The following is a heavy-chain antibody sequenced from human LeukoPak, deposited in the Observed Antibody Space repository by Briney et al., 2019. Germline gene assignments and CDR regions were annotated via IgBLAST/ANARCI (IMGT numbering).Heavy chain of an antibody. CDR2: IDHSGTT. V-gene: IGHV4-34*01. J-gene: IGHJ4*02. CDR1: GGSFSGYF. Sequence: PSETLSLTCAAYGGSFSGYFWTWIRQPPGKGLEWIGEIDHSGTTNYNSSLKSRVTMSVDTSKNQISLNLNSVTAADTAVYYCARRASAIRYWGQGTLVTVSS. CDR3: ARRASAIRY.